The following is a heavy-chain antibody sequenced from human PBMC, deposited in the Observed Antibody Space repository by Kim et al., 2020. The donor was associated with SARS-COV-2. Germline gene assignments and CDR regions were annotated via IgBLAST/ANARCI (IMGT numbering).Heavy chain of an antibody. J-gene: IGHJ4*02. V-gene: IGHV7-4-1*02. Sequence: YAQGFTGRFVFSLDTSVSTAYLQISSLKAEDTAVYYCARDFWSGYPLVDYWGQGTLVTVSS. D-gene: IGHD3-3*01. CDR3: ARDFWSGYPLVDY.